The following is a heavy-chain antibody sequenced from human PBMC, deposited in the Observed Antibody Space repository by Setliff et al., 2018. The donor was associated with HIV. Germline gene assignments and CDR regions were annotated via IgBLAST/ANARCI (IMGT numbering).Heavy chain of an antibody. CDR3: TRDRCSSTSCSYYYYYGMDV. D-gene: IGHD2-2*01. CDR2: IKNRIDGGAT. Sequence: PGGSLRLSCAASGFTFSRAWMSWVRQAPGKGLEWVGRIKNRIDGGATDYAAPVKGRFTISRDDSKSIAYQQMNSLKTEDTAVYYCTRDRCSSTSCSYYYYYGMDVWGQGTTVTVSS. J-gene: IGHJ6*02. V-gene: IGHV3-15*01. CDR1: GFTFSRAW.